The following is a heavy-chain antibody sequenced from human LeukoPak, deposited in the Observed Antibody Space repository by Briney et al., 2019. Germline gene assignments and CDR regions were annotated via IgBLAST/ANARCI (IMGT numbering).Heavy chain of an antibody. D-gene: IGHD6-19*01. CDR2: ISSGSKYI. Sequence: GGSLRLSCAASGFTFSSYSMNWVRQAPGKGLEWVSAISSGSKYIYYADLVKCRFTISRDNAKNSLYLQMNSLRAEDTAVYYCARDGHQWLVHDYWGQGTLVTVSS. J-gene: IGHJ4*02. CDR1: GFTFSSYS. V-gene: IGHV3-21*01. CDR3: ARDGHQWLVHDY.